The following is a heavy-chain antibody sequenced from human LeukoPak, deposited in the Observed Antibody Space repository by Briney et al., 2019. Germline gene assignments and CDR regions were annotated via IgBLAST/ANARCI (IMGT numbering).Heavy chain of an antibody. CDR2: IYYSGST. CDR1: GGSISTYY. CDR3: ARDASDTVTTYSYFDY. J-gene: IGHJ4*02. D-gene: IGHD4-11*01. Sequence: SETLSLTCTVSGGSISTYYWSWIRQPPGKGLEWIGYIYYSGSTNYNPSLKSRVTISVDTSKNQFSLKLRSVTAADTAVYHCARDASDTVTTYSYFDYWAREPWSPSPQ. V-gene: IGHV4-59*01.